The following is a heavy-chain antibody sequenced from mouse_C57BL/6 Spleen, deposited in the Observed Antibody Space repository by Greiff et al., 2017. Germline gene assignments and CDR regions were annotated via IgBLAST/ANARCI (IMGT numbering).Heavy chain of an antibody. CDR1: GYTFTSYW. V-gene: IGHV1-62-3*01. CDR2: IDPSSGGT. Sequence: QVQLQQPGAELVKPGASVKLSCKASGYTFTSYWMHWVKQRPGRGLEWIGRIDPSSGGTNYNEKFKSKATLTVDKPSSTAYMQLSSLTSEDSAVYFCERSRGYFGGIAYWGQGTVVTVAA. D-gene: IGHD2-3*01. CDR3: ERSRGYFGGIAY. J-gene: IGHJ3*01.